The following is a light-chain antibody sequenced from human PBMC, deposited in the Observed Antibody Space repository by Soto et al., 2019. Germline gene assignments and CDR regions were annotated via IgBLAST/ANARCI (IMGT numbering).Light chain of an antibody. CDR2: GNS. J-gene: IGLJ2*01. CDR1: SSNIGAGYD. CDR3: ESYDSSLSGVV. V-gene: IGLV1-40*01. Sequence: QSVLTQPPSVSGAPGQRVTISCTGSSSNIGAGYDVHWYQQLPGTAPKLLIFGNSNRPSGVPVRFSGSKSGSSASLAITGLQGEEEADYYCESYDSSLSGVVFGGGTKLTVL.